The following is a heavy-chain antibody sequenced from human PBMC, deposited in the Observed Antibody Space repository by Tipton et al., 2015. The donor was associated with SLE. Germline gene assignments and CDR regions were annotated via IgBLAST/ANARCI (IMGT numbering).Heavy chain of an antibody. J-gene: IGHJ3*02. D-gene: IGHD6-13*01. CDR3: ASQYSSGWSDAFDI. V-gene: IGHV1-18*01. Sequence: QLVQSGAEVKKPGSSVRVSCKASDYTFSNYGISWLRQAPGQGLEWMGWISTNNGNTNYAQNLQGRVTMTTDTSTSTAYMDLRSMISDYAAVYYCASQYSSGWSDAFDIWGQGTVVTVSS. CDR2: ISTNNGNT. CDR1: DYTFSNYG.